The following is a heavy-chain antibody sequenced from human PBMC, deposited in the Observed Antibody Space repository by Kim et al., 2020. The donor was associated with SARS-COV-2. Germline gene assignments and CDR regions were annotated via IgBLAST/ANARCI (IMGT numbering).Heavy chain of an antibody. CDR3: AKDALFDSSGHYVGDK. J-gene: IGHJ4*02. CDR2: ISGSGVRS. CDR1: GFSFSAYA. Sequence: GGSLRLSCAASGFSFSAYAMTWVRQQASGEGLQWVSSISGSGVRSYVEHSLRGRFSISRDNSKNTLYLQINNLGVEDTALYFCAKDALFDSSGHYVGDKWGQGTLVTVSS. V-gene: IGHV3-23*01. D-gene: IGHD6-19*01.